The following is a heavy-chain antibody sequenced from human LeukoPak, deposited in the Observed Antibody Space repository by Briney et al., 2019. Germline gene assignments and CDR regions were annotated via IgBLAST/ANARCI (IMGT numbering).Heavy chain of an antibody. D-gene: IGHD5-12*01. CDR1: GGTFSSYA. V-gene: IGHV1-69*05. Sequence: GASVKASCKASGGTFSSYAISWVRQAPGQGLEWMGGIIPIFGTANYAQKFQGRVTITTDESTSTAYMELSSLRSEDTAVYYCARGRGATRPYYYYYGMDVWGQGTTVTVSS. J-gene: IGHJ6*02. CDR2: IIPIFGTA. CDR3: ARGRGATRPYYYYYGMDV.